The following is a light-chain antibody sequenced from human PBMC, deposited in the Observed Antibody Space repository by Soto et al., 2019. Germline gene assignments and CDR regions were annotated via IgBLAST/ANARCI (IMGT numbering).Light chain of an antibody. CDR3: QQRTNWPYGWT. CDR2: DTS. Sequence: ENVLTQSPATLSLSPGERATLSCRASQSISTYVAWYQQTPGQATRLLINDTSKRAAGIPDRFSGRGAGSDFTLTLHSLEPEAFAVYFCQQRTNWPYGWTFGQGTKLEIK. J-gene: IGKJ1*01. CDR1: QSISTY. V-gene: IGKV3-11*01.